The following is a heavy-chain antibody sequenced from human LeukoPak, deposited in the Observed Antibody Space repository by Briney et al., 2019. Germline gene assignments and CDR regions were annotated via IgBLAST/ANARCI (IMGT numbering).Heavy chain of an antibody. J-gene: IGHJ4*02. V-gene: IGHV4-4*02. CDR3: AAWGVDYGGNFDYSDY. Sequence: SGTLSLTCTLSRGSIMTTHWWSWVRQPPGKGLEWIGEIYHTGTTNYSPSLKSRLTISVDQSRNQFSLRLSSVTAADTATYYCAAWGVDYGGNFDYSDYWGQGILVTVSS. CDR2: IYHTGTT. D-gene: IGHD4-23*01. CDR1: RGSIMTTHW.